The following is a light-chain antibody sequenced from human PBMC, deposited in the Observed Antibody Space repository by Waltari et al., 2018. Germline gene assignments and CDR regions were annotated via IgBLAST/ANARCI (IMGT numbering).Light chain of an antibody. CDR2: GAS. J-gene: IGKJ1*01. CDR3: QQYNNWPPWT. CDR1: QSVSSN. V-gene: IGKV3-15*01. Sequence: CRASQSVSSNLAWYQQKPGQAPRLLIYGASTRATGSPARFSGSGSGTEFTLTISSLQPEDFAVYYCQQYNNWPPWTFGQGTKVEIK.